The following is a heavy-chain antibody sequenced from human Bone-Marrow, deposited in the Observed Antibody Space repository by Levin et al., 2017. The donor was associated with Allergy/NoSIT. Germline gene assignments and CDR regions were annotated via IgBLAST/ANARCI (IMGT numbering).Heavy chain of an antibody. CDR2: INHSGST. J-gene: IGHJ5*02. CDR3: AGGGPIVVVPAAMTGNWFDP. D-gene: IGHD2-2*01. Sequence: SETLSLTCAVYGGSFSGYYWSWIRQPPGKGLEWIGEINHSGSTNYNPSLKSRVTISVDTSKNQFSLKLSSVTAADTAVYYCAGGGPIVVVPAAMTGNWFDPWGQGTLVTVSS. V-gene: IGHV4-34*01. CDR1: GGSFSGYY.